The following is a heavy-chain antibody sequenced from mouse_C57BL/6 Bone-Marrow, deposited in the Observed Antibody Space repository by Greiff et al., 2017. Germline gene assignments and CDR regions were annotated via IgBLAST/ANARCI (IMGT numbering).Heavy chain of an antibody. D-gene: IGHD1-1*01. J-gene: IGHJ3*01. V-gene: IGHV1-50*01. CDR1: GYTFTSYW. Sequence: QVQLQQPGAELVKPGASVKLSCKASGYTFTSYWLQWVKQRPGPGLEWIGEIDPSAHYTNYNQKFKGKATLTVDTSSSTAYMQLSSLTSEDSAVYYCARDYYGSSMFAYWGQGTLVTVSA. CDR2: IDPSAHYT. CDR3: ARDYYGSSMFAY.